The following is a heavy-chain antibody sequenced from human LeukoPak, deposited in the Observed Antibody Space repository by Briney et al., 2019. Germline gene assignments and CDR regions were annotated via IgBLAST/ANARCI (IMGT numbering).Heavy chain of an antibody. CDR3: ARHVPPPGTVGLRYFQH. CDR1: GGSISSYY. Sequence: SETLSLTCTVSGGSISSYYWSWIRQPPGKGLEWIGYIYPSGSTNYNPSLESRVTMSVDTSKNQFSLKLSSVTAADTAVYYCARHVPPPGTVGLRYFQHWGQGTLVTVSS. D-gene: IGHD4-23*01. V-gene: IGHV4-4*09. CDR2: IYPSGST. J-gene: IGHJ1*01.